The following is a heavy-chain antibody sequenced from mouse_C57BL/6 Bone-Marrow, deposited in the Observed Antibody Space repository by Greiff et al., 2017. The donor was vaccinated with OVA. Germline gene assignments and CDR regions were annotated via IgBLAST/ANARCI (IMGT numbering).Heavy chain of an antibody. J-gene: IGHJ4*01. V-gene: IGHV1-69*01. Sequence: VQLQQPGAELVMPGASVKLSCKASGYTFTSYWMHWVKQRPGQGLEWIGEIDPSDSYTNYNQKFKGKSTLTVDKSSSTAYMQLSSLTSEDSAVYYCAGFMDYWGQGTSVTVSS. CDR3: AGFMDY. CDR1: GYTFTSYW. CDR2: IDPSDSYT.